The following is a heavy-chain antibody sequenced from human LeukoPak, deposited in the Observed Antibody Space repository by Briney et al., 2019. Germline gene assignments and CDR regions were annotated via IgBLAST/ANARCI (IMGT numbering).Heavy chain of an antibody. Sequence: GGSLRLSCAASGFTFSSYEMNWVRQAPGKGLEWVSYISSNGSTIYYADSVKGRFTISRDNAKNSLYLQMNSLRAEDTAVYYCARDFLHLGGWGQGTMVTVSS. CDR2: ISSNGSTI. J-gene: IGHJ3*01. V-gene: IGHV3-48*03. D-gene: IGHD3-16*01. CDR1: GFTFSSYE. CDR3: ARDFLHLGG.